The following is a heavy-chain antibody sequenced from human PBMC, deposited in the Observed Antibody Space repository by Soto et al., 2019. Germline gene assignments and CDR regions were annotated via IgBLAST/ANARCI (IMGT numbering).Heavy chain of an antibody. CDR2: MNPNSGNT. J-gene: IGHJ3*02. V-gene: IGHV1-8*01. D-gene: IGHD6-13*01. CDR3: ARRPIAAADDAFDI. CDR1: GYTFTSYD. Sequence: ASVKVSCKASGYTFTSYDINWVRQATGQGLEWMGWMNPNSGNTGYAQKFQGRVTMTRNTSISTAYMELSSLRSEDTAVYYCARRPIAAADDAFDIWGQGTMVTVSS.